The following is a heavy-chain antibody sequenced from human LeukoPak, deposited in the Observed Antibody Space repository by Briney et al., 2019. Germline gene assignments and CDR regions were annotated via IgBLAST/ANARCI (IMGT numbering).Heavy chain of an antibody. V-gene: IGHV4-59*01. CDR3: ARITAAGPLDY. CDR2: IYYSGS. Sequence: PSETLSLTCSVSAGSISGSYWSWIRQAPGKGLEWIGYIYYSGSNYNPSLKSRVTISADTSKNQFSLKLSSVTTADTAVYYCARITAAGPLDYWGQGTLVTVSS. CDR1: AGSISGSY. J-gene: IGHJ4*02. D-gene: IGHD6-13*01.